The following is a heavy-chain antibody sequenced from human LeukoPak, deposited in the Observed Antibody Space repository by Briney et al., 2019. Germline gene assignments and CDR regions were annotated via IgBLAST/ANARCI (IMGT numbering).Heavy chain of an antibody. CDR2: INHSGST. CDR1: GGSFSGYY. CDR3: ARGPGYYDSSGYPY. Sequence: SETLSLTCAVYGGSFSGYYWSWIRQPPGKGLEWIGEINHSGSTNYNPSLKSQVTISVDTSKNQFSLKLSSVTAADTAVYYCARGPGYYDSSGYPYWGQGTLVTVSS. V-gene: IGHV4-34*01. D-gene: IGHD3-22*01. J-gene: IGHJ4*02.